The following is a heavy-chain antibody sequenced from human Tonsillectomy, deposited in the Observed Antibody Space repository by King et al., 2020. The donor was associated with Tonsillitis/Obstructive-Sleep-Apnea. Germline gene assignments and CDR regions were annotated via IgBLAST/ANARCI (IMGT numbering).Heavy chain of an antibody. Sequence: VQLVESGAEVKKPGASVKVSCKASGYMFTRYDISWVRQAPGQGLEWMGWISTYNGNTNYAQKVQGRVIMTTDTSTSTAYMELRSLRSDDTAVYYCARATSDTTMVTSYYYYYMDVWGKGTTVTVSS. CDR2: ISTYNGNT. D-gene: IGHD5-18*01. CDR3: ARATSDTTMVTSYYYYYMDV. J-gene: IGHJ6*03. CDR1: GYMFTRYD. V-gene: IGHV1-18*01.